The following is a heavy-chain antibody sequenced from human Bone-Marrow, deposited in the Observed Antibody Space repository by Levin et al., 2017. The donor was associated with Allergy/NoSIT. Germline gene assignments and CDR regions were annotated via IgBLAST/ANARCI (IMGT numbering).Heavy chain of an antibody. D-gene: IGHD3-9*01. V-gene: IGHV4-31*03. CDR2: IYYSGST. CDR3: ARDRSYNPRPYYDILTGYAGGWFDP. J-gene: IGHJ5*02. CDR1: GGSISSGGYY. Sequence: SETLSLTCTVSGGSISSGGYYWSWIRQHPGKGLEWIGYIYYSGSTYYNPSLKSRVTISVDTSKNQFSLKLSSVTAADTAVYYCARDRSYNPRPYYDILTGYAGGWFDPWGQGTLVTVSS.